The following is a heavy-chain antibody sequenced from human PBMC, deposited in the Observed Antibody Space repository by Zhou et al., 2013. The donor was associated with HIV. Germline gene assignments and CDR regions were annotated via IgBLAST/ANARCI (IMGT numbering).Heavy chain of an antibody. Sequence: QVQLVQSGAEVKRPGASVKVSCKASGYIITDFGISWVRQAPGQGLEWMGWIDSGKGSTQFSQKFQGRLSIARDTSANTAYMEVRSLRSDDTAVYYCARVFFDRSDYWGQGTLVTVSS. V-gene: IGHV1-18*04. CDR3: ARVFFDRSDY. CDR2: IDSGKGST. CDR1: GYIITDFG. J-gene: IGHJ4*02. D-gene: IGHD3-9*01.